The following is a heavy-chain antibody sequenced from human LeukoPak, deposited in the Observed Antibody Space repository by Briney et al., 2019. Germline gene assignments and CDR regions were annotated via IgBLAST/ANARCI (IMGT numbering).Heavy chain of an antibody. CDR3: ARGGHSGSYYDFDY. Sequence: PSETLSLTCTVSGGSISSYYWSWIRQPPGKGLEWIGYIYYSGSTNYSPSLKSRVTISVDTSKNQFSLKLSSVTAADTAVYYCARGGHSGSYYDFDYWGQGTLVTVSS. CDR2: IYYSGST. CDR1: GGSISSYY. D-gene: IGHD1-26*01. V-gene: IGHV4-59*01. J-gene: IGHJ4*02.